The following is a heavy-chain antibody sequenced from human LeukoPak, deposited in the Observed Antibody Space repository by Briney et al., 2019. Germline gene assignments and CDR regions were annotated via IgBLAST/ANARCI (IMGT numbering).Heavy chain of an antibody. CDR2: IIPRSGTV. D-gene: IGHD5-24*01. V-gene: IGHV1-69*13. Sequence: GASVKVSCKASGGTFSSYAISWVRQAPGHGLEWVGEIIPRSGTVNYAQKFQGRVTITADESRTIAYMELSSLGSDDTAVYYCARVLSSSHPDGYYYYYYMDVWGTGTTVTVSS. CDR1: GGTFSSYA. CDR3: ARVLSSSHPDGYYYYYYMDV. J-gene: IGHJ6*03.